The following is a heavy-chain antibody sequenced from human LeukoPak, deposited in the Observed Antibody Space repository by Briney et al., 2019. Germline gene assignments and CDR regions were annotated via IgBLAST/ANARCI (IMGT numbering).Heavy chain of an antibody. CDR2: IYTSGST. J-gene: IGHJ4*02. CDR1: GGSISSGSYY. D-gene: IGHD5-24*01. CDR3: ARGVRDGYND. Sequence: SETLSLTCTVSGGSISSGSYYWRWIRQPAGKGLEWIGRIYTSGSTNYNPSLKSRLTISVDASKNQFSLKLSSVTAADTAVYYCARGVRDGYNDWGQGTLVTVSS. V-gene: IGHV4-61*02.